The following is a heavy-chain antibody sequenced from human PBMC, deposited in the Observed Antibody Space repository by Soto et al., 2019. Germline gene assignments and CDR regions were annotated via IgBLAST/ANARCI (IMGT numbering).Heavy chain of an antibody. D-gene: IGHD2-2*02. CDR1: GFTFDDYA. CDR2: ISWNSGSI. V-gene: IGHV3-9*01. Sequence: GGSLRLSCAASGFTFDDYAMHWVRQAPGKGLEWVSGISWNSGSIGYADSVKGRFTISRDNAKNSLYLQMNSLRAGDTALYYCAKDNRRYCSSTSCYTPFDYWGQGTLVTVSS. J-gene: IGHJ4*02. CDR3: AKDNRRYCSSTSCYTPFDY.